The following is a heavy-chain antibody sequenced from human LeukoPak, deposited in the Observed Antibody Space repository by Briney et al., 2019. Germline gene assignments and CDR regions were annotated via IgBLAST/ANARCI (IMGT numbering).Heavy chain of an antibody. CDR3: ARDNGRGYPVYFGY. V-gene: IGHV1-2*02. J-gene: IGHJ4*02. Sequence: GASVKVSCKASGYSFTGYYIHWVRQAPGQGLEWMGWINPIGGGTNYAQKFQGRVTMTRDTSITTAYMEMSSLRSDDTAVYYCARDNGRGYPVYFGYWGQGTLVTVSP. D-gene: IGHD3-22*01. CDR1: GYSFTGYY. CDR2: INPIGGGT.